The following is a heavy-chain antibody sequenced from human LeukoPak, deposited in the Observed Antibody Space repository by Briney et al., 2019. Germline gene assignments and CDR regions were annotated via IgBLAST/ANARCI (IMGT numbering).Heavy chain of an antibody. V-gene: IGHV3-20*04. J-gene: IGHJ4*02. CDR1: GFTFDDYG. CDR3: AKDSIRGVTYYFDY. D-gene: IGHD2-21*02. Sequence: GGSLRLSCAASGFTFDDYGMSWVRQAPGKGLEWVSGINWNGGSTGYADSVKGRFTISRDNSKNTLYLQMNSLRAEDTAVYYCAKDSIRGVTYYFDYWGQGTLVTVSS. CDR2: INWNGGST.